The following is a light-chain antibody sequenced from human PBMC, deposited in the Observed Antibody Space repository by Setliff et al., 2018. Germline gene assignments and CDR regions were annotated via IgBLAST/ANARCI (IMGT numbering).Light chain of an antibody. CDR3: TSYTTSNSHV. CDR1: SSDVGAYNY. J-gene: IGLJ1*01. V-gene: IGLV2-14*01. Sequence: QSVLTQPASVSGYPGQSITISCAGTSSDVGAYNYVSWYQQNPGKAPKLLIYAVNNRPSGVSDRFSGSKSGNTASLTVSGLRTEDEADYYCTSYTTSNSHVFGTGTKGTVL. CDR2: AVN.